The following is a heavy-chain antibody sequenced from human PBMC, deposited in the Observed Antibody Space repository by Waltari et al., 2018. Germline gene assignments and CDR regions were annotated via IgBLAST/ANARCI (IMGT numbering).Heavy chain of an antibody. Sequence: EVQLLESGGGLVQPGGSLRLSCARSGLTLRREAFYCVRQPPGYGLEWVSGISGSGSSTYYADSVKGRFTISRDNSKNILYLQMNTLRAEDTAVYYCAKSSSSGSARGNWFDPWGQGTLVTVSS. CDR2: ISGSGSST. CDR1: GLTLRREA. CDR3: AKSSSSGSARGNWFDP. D-gene: IGHD6-19*01. J-gene: IGHJ5*02. V-gene: IGHV3-23*01.